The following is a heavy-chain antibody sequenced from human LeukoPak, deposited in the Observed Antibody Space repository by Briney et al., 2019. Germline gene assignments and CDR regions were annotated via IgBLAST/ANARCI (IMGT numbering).Heavy chain of an antibody. CDR1: GFTFSSYW. J-gene: IGHJ6*02. CDR2: IKQDGSEK. Sequence: GGSLRLSCAASGFTFSSYWMSWVRQAPGKGLEWVANIKQDGSEKYYVDSVKGRFTISRDNAKNSLYLQMNSLRAEDTAVYYCARDEPYYDILTGSYYYYYYGMDVWGQGTTVTVSS. D-gene: IGHD3-9*01. V-gene: IGHV3-7*01. CDR3: ARDEPYYDILTGSYYYYYYGMDV.